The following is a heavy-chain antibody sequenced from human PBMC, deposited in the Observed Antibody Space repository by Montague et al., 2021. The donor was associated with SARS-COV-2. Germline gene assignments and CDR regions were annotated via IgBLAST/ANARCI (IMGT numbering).Heavy chain of an antibody. J-gene: IGHJ5*02. CDR3: ARSPTYYHILTGYFNGPNWFDP. V-gene: IGHV4-39*01. D-gene: IGHD3-9*01. Sequence: SETLSLTYTVSGGSISSSSYYWGWIRQPPGKGLEWIGSIYYSGSTYYNPSLKGRVTISVDTSKNQFSLKLSSVTAADTAVYYCARSPTYYHILTGYFNGPNWFDPWGQGTLVTVSS. CDR1: GGSISSSSYY. CDR2: IYYSGST.